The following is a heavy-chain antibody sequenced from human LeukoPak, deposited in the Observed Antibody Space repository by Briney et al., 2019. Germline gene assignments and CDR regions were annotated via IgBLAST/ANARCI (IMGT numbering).Heavy chain of an antibody. Sequence: ASVTVSCKASRYTFTGYYMHWVRQAPGQGLEWMGWINPNSGGTNYAQKFQGRVTMTRDTSSSTAYMELSRLRSDDTAVYYSARSPTLNSSWGQGTLVAVSS. J-gene: IGHJ5*02. V-gene: IGHV1-2*02. CDR2: INPNSGGT. CDR3: ARSPTLNSS. D-gene: IGHD2/OR15-2a*01. CDR1: RYTFTGYY.